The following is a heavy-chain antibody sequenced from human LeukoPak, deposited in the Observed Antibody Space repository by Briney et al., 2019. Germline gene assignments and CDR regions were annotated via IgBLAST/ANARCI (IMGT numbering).Heavy chain of an antibody. J-gene: IGHJ5*02. V-gene: IGHV1-69*13. CDR2: IIPIFGTA. D-gene: IGHD2-2*01. Sequence: SVKVSCKASRGTFSSYAISWVRQAPGQGLEWMGGIIPIFGTANYAQKFQGRVTITADESTSTAYMELSSLRSEDTAVYYCARDRPGRYCSSTSCYAASPFDPWGQGTLVTVSS. CDR1: RGTFSSYA. CDR3: ARDRPGRYCSSTSCYAASPFDP.